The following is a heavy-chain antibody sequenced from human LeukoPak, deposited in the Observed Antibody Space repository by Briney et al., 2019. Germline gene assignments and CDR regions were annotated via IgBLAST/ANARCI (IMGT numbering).Heavy chain of an antibody. Sequence: GGSLRLSCAASGFTFSSYSMNWVRQAPGKGLEWVANIKQDGSEKYYVDSVKGRFTISRDNAKNSLYLQMNSLRAEDTAVYYCARVWFGEYRFDYWGQGTLVTVSS. CDR2: IKQDGSEK. CDR1: GFTFSSYS. J-gene: IGHJ4*02. CDR3: ARVWFGEYRFDY. D-gene: IGHD3-10*01. V-gene: IGHV3-7*01.